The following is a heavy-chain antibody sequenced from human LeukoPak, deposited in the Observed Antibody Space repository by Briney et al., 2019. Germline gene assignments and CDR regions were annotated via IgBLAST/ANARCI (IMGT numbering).Heavy chain of an antibody. CDR3: ARDEVGEVVVTATPFDY. J-gene: IGHJ4*02. CDR1: GFTFSSYS. Sequence: GGSLRLSCAASGFTFSSYSMNWVRQAPGKGREWVSSISSSSSYIYYADSLKGRFTISRDNAKNSLYLQMNSLRAEDTAVYYCARDEVGEVVVTATPFDYWGQGTLVTVSS. CDR2: ISSSSSYI. V-gene: IGHV3-21*01. D-gene: IGHD2-21*02.